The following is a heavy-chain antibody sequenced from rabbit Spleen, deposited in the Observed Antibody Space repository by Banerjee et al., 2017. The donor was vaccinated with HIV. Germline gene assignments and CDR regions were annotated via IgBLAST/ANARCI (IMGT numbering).Heavy chain of an antibody. CDR1: GFTFSSYW. J-gene: IGHJ4*01. Sequence: QSLEESGGDLVKPEGSLTLTCTASGFTFSSYWICWVRQAPGKGLEWIGYIDPLFGTTSYANWVNGRFTISSHNAQNTLYLQLNSLTAADTATYFCVRGASSSGYYSLWGQGTLVTVS. CDR2: IDPLFGTT. V-gene: IGHV1S7*01. CDR3: VRGASSSGYYSL. D-gene: IGHD1-1*01.